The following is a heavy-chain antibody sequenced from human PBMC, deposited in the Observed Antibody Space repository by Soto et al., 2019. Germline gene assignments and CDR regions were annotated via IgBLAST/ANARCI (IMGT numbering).Heavy chain of an antibody. Sequence: GGSLRLSCAASGFTFSSYGMHWVRQAPGKGLEWVAVISYDGSNKYYADSVKGRFTISRDNSKNTLYLQMNSLRAEDTAVYYCAKSGSDSSGWFDYWGQGTRVTVSS. D-gene: IGHD6-19*01. V-gene: IGHV3-30*18. CDR3: AKSGSDSSGWFDY. CDR1: GFTFSSYG. CDR2: ISYDGSNK. J-gene: IGHJ4*02.